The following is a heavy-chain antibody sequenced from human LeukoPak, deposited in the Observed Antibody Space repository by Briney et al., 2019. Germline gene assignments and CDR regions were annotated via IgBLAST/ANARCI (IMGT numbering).Heavy chain of an antibody. Sequence: GGSLRLSCAASGFTFSNHYMHWVRQAPGKGLVSVSRIDPNGRYTSYADSVKGRFTISRDNAKNSLYLQMSSLRAEDTAVYYCARDYASDYWGQGTLVTVSS. CDR1: GFTFSNHY. J-gene: IGHJ4*02. V-gene: IGHV3-74*01. CDR3: ARDYASDY. D-gene: IGHD3-10*01. CDR2: IDPNGRYT.